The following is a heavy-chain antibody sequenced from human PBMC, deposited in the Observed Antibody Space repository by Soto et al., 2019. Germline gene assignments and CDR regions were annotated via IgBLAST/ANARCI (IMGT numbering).Heavy chain of an antibody. Sequence: PGGSLRLSCAASGFTFSSYGMHWVRRAPGKGLEWVSYISSSSSTIYYADSVKGRFTISRDNAKNSLYLQMNSLRAEDTAVYYCANSRSSYYPERYAFDIWGQGTMVTVSS. J-gene: IGHJ3*02. CDR3: ANSRSSYYPERYAFDI. D-gene: IGHD6-6*01. V-gene: IGHV3-48*01. CDR1: GFTFSSYG. CDR2: ISSSSSTI.